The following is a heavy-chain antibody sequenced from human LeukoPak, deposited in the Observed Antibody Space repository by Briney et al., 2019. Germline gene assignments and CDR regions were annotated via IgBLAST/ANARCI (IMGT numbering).Heavy chain of an antibody. D-gene: IGHD6-13*01. Sequence: PGGSLRLSCAASGFTFRGSAMHWVRQASGKGREGVGRIRSKANSYATAYAASVKGRFTISRDDSKNTAYLQMNSLKTEDTAVYYCTRQPTYSSSWSYMDVWGKGTTVTISS. CDR3: TRQPTYSSSWSYMDV. CDR2: IRSKANSYAT. CDR1: GFTFRGSA. V-gene: IGHV3-73*01. J-gene: IGHJ6*03.